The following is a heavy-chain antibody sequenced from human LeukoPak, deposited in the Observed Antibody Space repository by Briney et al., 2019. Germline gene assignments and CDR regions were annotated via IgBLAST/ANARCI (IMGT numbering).Heavy chain of an antibody. J-gene: IGHJ4*02. CDR1: AFTFKTYT. V-gene: IGHV3-21*01. D-gene: IGHD5-24*01. Sequence: PGGSLRLSCVASAFTFKTYTLNWVRQTPGKGLEWVSYISTAGNLINYADSVRGRFTISRDNAKNSLYLYMSSLTPEDAAVYYCVRTVEGHFDFRGQGNLVTVSS. CDR3: VRTVEGHFDF. CDR2: ISTAGNLI.